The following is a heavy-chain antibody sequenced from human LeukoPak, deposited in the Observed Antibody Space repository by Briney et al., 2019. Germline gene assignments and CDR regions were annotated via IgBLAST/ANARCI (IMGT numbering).Heavy chain of an antibody. CDR1: GGTFSRYA. V-gene: IGHV1-69*13. D-gene: IGHD6-19*01. Sequence: SVKVSCKASGGTFSRYAISWVRQAPGQGLEWMGGIIPMFGIANYAQKFQGRVTITADESTSTAYMELSSLRSEDRAVYYCARDRPYTGGWRGFDYWGQGTLVTVSS. CDR3: ARDRPYTGGWRGFDY. CDR2: IIPMFGIA. J-gene: IGHJ4*02.